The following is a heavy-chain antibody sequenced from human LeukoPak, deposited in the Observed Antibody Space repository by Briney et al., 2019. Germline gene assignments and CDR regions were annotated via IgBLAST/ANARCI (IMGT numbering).Heavy chain of an antibody. Sequence: ASVKVSCKASGYTFTSYAMHWVRQAPGQRLEWMGWINAGNGNTKYSQKFQGRVTITRDTSASTAYMELSSLRSEDTAVYYCARDLPNDYVWGSYRPKGDAFDIWGQGTMVTVSS. V-gene: IGHV1-3*01. CDR1: GYTFTSYA. CDR2: INAGNGNT. CDR3: ARDLPNDYVWGSYRPKGDAFDI. J-gene: IGHJ3*02. D-gene: IGHD3-16*02.